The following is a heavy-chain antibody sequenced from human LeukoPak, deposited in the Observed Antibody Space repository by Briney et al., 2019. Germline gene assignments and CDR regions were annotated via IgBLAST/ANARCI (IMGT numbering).Heavy chain of an antibody. CDR1: GFSFSTYA. CDR2: ISGSGVDT. J-gene: IGHJ4*02. D-gene: IGHD3-10*01. Sequence: GSQRLPCAASGFSFSTYAMSWVRQAPGKGLEGVSGISGSGVDTHYADSVKGRFRISRDNSKNTLYLQLNSLRAEDTAVYYCASGTYRLGDYWGLGTLVTVSS. CDR3: ASGTYRLGDY. V-gene: IGHV3-23*01.